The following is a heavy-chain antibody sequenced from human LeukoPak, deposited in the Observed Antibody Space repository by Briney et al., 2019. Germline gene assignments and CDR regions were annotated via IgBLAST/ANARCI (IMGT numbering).Heavy chain of an antibody. D-gene: IGHD6-19*01. CDR1: GGSISSGSYY. J-gene: IGHJ5*02. CDR2: IYTSGST. CDR3: ARRLSGYSSGWYHA. Sequence: PSQTLSLTCTVSGGSISSGSYYWSWIRQPAGKGLEWIGRIYTSGSTNYNPSLKSRVTISVDTSKNQFSLKLSSVTAADTAVYYCARRLSGYSSGWYHAWGQGTLVTVSS. V-gene: IGHV4-61*02.